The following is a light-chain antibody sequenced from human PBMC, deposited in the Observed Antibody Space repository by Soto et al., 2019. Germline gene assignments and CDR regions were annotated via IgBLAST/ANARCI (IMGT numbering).Light chain of an antibody. CDR1: QSVSSSY. V-gene: IGKV3-20*01. Sequence: ESVLTQSPGTLSLSPGERATLSCRASQSVSSSYLAWYQQKPGQAPRLLIYGASSRATGIPDRFSGSWSGTDFTLTISRLEPEDFAVYYCQQYGSSPRTFGQGTKVDIK. CDR3: QQYGSSPRT. J-gene: IGKJ1*01. CDR2: GAS.